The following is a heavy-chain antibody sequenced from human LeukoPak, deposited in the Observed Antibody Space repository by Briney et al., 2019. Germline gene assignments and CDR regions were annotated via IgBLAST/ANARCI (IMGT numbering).Heavy chain of an antibody. CDR1: GFTFSTYW. CDR3: ARDASTAGTTWDY. J-gene: IGHJ4*02. Sequence: SGGSLRLSCAASGFTFSTYWKSWVRQAPGKRLQWVANIKQDGSEKSYVDSVKGRFTISRDNAKNSLYLQMNSLRAEDTAVYYCARDASTAGTTWDYWGQGTLVTVSS. CDR2: IKQDGSEK. V-gene: IGHV3-7*01. D-gene: IGHD1-1*01.